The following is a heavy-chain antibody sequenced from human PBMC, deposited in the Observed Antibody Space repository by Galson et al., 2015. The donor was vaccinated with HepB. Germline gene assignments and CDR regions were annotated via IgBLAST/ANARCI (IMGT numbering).Heavy chain of an antibody. J-gene: IGHJ4*02. V-gene: IGHV1-18*01. D-gene: IGHD2-2*01. CDR2: ISAYNGNT. CDR1: GYTFTRYG. CDR3: AGVPAASFDY. Sequence: SVKVSCKASGYTFTRYGISWVRQAPGQGLEWMGWISAYNGNTNYAQKLQGRVTMTTDTSTRTAYMELRSLRSDDTAVYYCAGVPAASFDYWGQGTLVTVSS.